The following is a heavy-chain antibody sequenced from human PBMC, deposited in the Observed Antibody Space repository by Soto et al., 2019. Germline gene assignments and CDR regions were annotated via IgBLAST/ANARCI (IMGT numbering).Heavy chain of an antibody. CDR2: IYYSGST. J-gene: IGHJ4*02. CDR3: ARNSGYDLNYFDY. Sequence: SETLSLTCTVSGGSISSYHWSWIRQPPGKGLEWIGYIYYSGSTNYNPSLKSRVTISVDTSKNQFSLKLSSVTAADTAVYYCARNSGYDLNYFDYWGQGTLVTVSS. CDR1: GGSISSYH. V-gene: IGHV4-59*01. D-gene: IGHD5-12*01.